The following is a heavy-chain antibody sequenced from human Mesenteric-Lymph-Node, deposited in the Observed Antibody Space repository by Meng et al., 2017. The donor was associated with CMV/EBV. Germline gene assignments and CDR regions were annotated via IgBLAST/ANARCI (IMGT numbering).Heavy chain of an antibody. CDR3: ARDGRGYFGAGSFSWFDS. CDR1: SINSRNW. D-gene: IGHD3-10*01. V-gene: IGHV4-4*02. CDR2: IYHCGIT. J-gene: IGHJ5*01. Sequence: SINSRNWWSWVRQTPGRGLEWIAEIYHCGITNYNPSLKGRVTISVDISKNQFSLRLTSVTAADTAVYYCARDGRGYFGAGSFSWFDSWGQGTLVTVSS.